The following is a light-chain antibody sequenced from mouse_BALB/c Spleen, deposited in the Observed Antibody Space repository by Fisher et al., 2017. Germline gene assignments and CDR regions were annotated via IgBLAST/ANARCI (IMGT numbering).Light chain of an antibody. Sequence: DIVLTQTPATLSVTPGDRVSLSCRASQSISDYLHWYQQKSHESPRLLIKYASQSISGIPSRFSGSGSGSDFTLKISRVEAEDLGVYFCSQSTHVPWTFGGGTKLEIK. J-gene: IGKJ1*01. CDR1: QSISDY. V-gene: IGKV5-39*01. CDR2: YAS. CDR3: SQSTHVPWT.